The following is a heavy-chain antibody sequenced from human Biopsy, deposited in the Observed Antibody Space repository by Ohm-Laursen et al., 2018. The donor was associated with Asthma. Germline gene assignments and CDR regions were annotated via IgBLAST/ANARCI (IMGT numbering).Heavy chain of an antibody. CDR2: HDHEEGGT. CDR1: GYSLTDLY. V-gene: IGHV1-24*01. CDR3: ASDFPKDYVRYNFQF. Sequence: ASVKVSCKISGYSLTDLYMHWVRQAPGQGLEWMGGHDHEEGGTVNAWRFQGRVTMTEDTSTDTAYMELSSLSSDDTAVYYCASDFPKDYVRYNFQFWGQGTLVTVSS. J-gene: IGHJ4*02. D-gene: IGHD4-17*01.